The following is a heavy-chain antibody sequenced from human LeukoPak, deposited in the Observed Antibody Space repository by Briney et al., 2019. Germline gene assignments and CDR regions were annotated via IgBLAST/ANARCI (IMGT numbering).Heavy chain of an antibody. CDR1: GYTFTGFY. J-gene: IGHJ5*02. Sequence: ASLKVSCTASGYTFTGFYMHWVRQAPGQGLEWMGWINPNSGGTNYTQKLQGRVTMTRDTSISTAYMELSRLRSDDTAVYYCARGRWELPPYNWFDPWGQGTLVTVSS. CDR3: ARGRWELPPYNWFDP. D-gene: IGHD1-26*01. CDR2: INPNSGGT. V-gene: IGHV1-2*02.